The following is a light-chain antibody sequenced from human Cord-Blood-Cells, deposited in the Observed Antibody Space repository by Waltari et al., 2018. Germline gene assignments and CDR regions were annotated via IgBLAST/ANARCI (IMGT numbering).Light chain of an antibody. CDR3: QQYYSYPIT. J-gene: IGKJ5*01. CDR1: QGISSY. V-gene: IGKV1-8*01. CDR2: AAS. Sequence: AIRITQSPSSLSASTGDRVTITCRASQGISSYLAWYQQKLGKAPKLLIYAASTLQSGVPSRFSGSGSGTDFALTISCLQSEDFATYYCQQYYSYPITFGQGTRLEIK.